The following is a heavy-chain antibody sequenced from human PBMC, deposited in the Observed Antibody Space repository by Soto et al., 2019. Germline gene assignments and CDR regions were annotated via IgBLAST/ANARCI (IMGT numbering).Heavy chain of an antibody. CDR2: IYWDDDK. CDR1: GFSLTTRGVG. J-gene: IGHJ5*02. CDR3: AHIPNYYQYDWFDP. Sequence: QITLKESGPTLVKPTQTLTLTCTFSGFSLTTRGVGVGWIRQPPGKALEFLALIYWDDDKRYSPSLPSRLSITQDTSKNQVVLTMTNVDPVDTATYYCAHIPNYYQYDWFDPWGQGTLVSVSS. D-gene: IGHD3-16*01. V-gene: IGHV2-5*02.